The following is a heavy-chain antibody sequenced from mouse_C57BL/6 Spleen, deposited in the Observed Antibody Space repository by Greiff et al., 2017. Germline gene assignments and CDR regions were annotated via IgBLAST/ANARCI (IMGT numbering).Heavy chain of an antibody. CDR2: IYPGDGDT. V-gene: IGHV1-80*01. Sequence: QVQLQQSGAELVKPGASVKISCKASGYAFSSYWMNWVKQRTGKGLEWIGQIYPGDGDTNYNGKFKGKATLTADKSSSTAYMLLRSLTSEDSAVYCCARRAVYYAMDYWGQGTSVTVSS. J-gene: IGHJ4*01. D-gene: IGHD3-3*01. CDR1: GYAFSSYW. CDR3: ARRAVYYAMDY.